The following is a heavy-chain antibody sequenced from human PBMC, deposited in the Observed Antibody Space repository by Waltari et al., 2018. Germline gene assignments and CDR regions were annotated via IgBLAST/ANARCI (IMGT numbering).Heavy chain of an antibody. J-gene: IGHJ6*02. V-gene: IGHV3-9*01. CDR1: GFTFDDYA. Sequence: EVQLVESGGGLVQPGRSLRLSCAASGFTFDDYAMHWVRQAPGKGLEWVSGISCNSGSIGYADSVKGRFTISRDNAKNSLYLQMNSLRAEDTALYYCAKDRRYYDSSGYYGMDVWGQGTTVTVSS. CDR3: AKDRRYYDSSGYYGMDV. D-gene: IGHD3-22*01. CDR2: ISCNSGSI.